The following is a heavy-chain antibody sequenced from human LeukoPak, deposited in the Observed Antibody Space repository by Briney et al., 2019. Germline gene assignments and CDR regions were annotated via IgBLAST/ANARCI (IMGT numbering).Heavy chain of an antibody. CDR3: ARDPVTGIPDYLDH. Sequence: GGSLRLSCAVSGITLSNYGMSWVRQAPGKGLEWVAGISDSGGRTNYADSVKGRFTISRDSSENMLYLQMDSLKPDDTAVYYCARDPVTGIPDYLDHWGQGILVTVS. V-gene: IGHV3-23*01. J-gene: IGHJ4*02. CDR2: ISDSGGRT. CDR1: GITLSNYG. D-gene: IGHD2-21*02.